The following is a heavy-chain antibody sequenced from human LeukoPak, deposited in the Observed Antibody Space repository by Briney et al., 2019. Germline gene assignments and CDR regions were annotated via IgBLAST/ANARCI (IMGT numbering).Heavy chain of an antibody. D-gene: IGHD5-12*01. J-gene: IGHJ4*02. Sequence: GGSLRLSCAAPGFTFSSYAMHWVRQAPGKGLEYVSAISSNGGSTYYANSVKGRFTISRDNSKNTLYLQMGSLRAEDMAVYYCAKVNRGGYDSFDYWGQGTLVTVSS. V-gene: IGHV3-64*01. CDR2: ISSNGGST. CDR3: AKVNRGGYDSFDY. CDR1: GFTFSSYA.